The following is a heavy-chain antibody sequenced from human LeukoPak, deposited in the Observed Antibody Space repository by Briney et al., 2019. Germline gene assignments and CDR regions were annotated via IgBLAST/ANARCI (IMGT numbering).Heavy chain of an antibody. CDR1: GYAFTSYY. D-gene: IGHD6-19*01. J-gene: IGHJ4*02. Sequence: ASVKVSCKASGYAFTSYYMHWVRQAPGQGLEWKGIINPSGGSTSYAQKFQGRVTMTRDTSTSTVYMELSSLRSEDTAVYYCARDPRRIAVAGYAFDYWGQGTLVTVSS. CDR2: INPSGGST. V-gene: IGHV1-46*01. CDR3: ARDPRRIAVAGYAFDY.